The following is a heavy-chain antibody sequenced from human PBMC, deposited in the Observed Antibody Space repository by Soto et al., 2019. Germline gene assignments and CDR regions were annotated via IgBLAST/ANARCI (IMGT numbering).Heavy chain of an antibody. Sequence: QVQLQESGPGLVKPSQTLSLTCTVSGGSISSGGYYWSWIRQHPGKGLEWVGYIYYSGSTYYNPSVESRFTISVDTSKNHFPLKLSSVTAADTAVYYCARDRPTYYYDSSGPSDAFDIWGQGTMVTVSS. CDR2: IYYSGST. V-gene: IGHV4-31*03. J-gene: IGHJ3*02. CDR1: GGSISSGGYY. D-gene: IGHD3-22*01. CDR3: ARDRPTYYYDSSGPSDAFDI.